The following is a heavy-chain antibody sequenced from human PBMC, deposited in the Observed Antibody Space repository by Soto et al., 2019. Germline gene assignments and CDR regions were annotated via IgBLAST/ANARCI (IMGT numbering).Heavy chain of an antibody. CDR2: ILYDGTNK. D-gene: IGHD2-2*02. Sequence: GGSLRLSCAASGFTISTYTMHWVRQAPGKGLEWVSVILYDGTNKYHAASVKGRFTISRVNSKNTVYLQMHSPRVEDTAVYYCARATVVPAAIPQELRNWYFDLWGRGTLVTVSS. CDR3: ARATVVPAAIPQELRNWYFDL. V-gene: IGHV3-30-3*01. CDR1: GFTISTYT. J-gene: IGHJ2*01.